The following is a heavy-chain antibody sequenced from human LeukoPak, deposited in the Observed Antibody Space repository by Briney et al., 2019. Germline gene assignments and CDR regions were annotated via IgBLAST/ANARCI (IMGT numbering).Heavy chain of an antibody. Sequence: ASVKVSCKASGYTFTSYYMHWVRQAPGRGLEWMGIINPSGGSTSYAQKFQGRVTMTRDMSTSTVYMELSSLRSEDTAVYYCAREGRDGSQFDAFDIWGQGTMVTVSS. CDR1: GYTFTSYY. CDR3: AREGRDGSQFDAFDI. J-gene: IGHJ3*02. V-gene: IGHV1-46*01. CDR2: INPSGGST. D-gene: IGHD5-24*01.